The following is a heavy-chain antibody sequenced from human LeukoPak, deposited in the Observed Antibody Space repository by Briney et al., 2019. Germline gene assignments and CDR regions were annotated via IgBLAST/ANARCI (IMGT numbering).Heavy chain of an antibody. CDR1: GFTFSSYA. CDR3: ARDPYY. J-gene: IGHJ4*02. CDR2: ISSNGGST. V-gene: IGHV3-64*01. Sequence: SGGSLRLSCAASGFTFSSYAMHWVRQAPGKGLEYVSAISSNGGSTYYANSVKGRFTISRDNSKNTLYLQMGSLRAEDMAVYYCARDPYYWGQGTLVTDSS.